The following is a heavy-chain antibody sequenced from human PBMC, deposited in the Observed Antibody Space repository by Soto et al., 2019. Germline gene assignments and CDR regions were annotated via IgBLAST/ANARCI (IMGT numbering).Heavy chain of an antibody. CDR2: ITGSGSST. J-gene: IGHJ4*02. V-gene: IGHV3-23*01. CDR3: ETGRGSGTYYFDY. CDR1: GFTFSSYA. D-gene: IGHD6-19*01. Sequence: GGSLRLSCAASGFTFSSYAMNWVRQAPGKGLEWVSSITGSGSSTYYADSVKGRFTISRDNSKNTLYLQMNSLRAEDTAVYYSETGRGSGTYYFDYWGQGTLVTVSS.